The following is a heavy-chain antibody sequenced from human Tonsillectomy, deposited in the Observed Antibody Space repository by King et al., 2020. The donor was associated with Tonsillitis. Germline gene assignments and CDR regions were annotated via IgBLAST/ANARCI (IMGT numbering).Heavy chain of an antibody. D-gene: IGHD5-24*01. CDR2: ISGSGGST. V-gene: IGHV3-23*04. CDR3: AKEIRWLQGAFDI. Sequence: VQLVESGGGLVQPGGSLRLSCAASGFTFSSYAMTWVRQAPGKGLEWVSAISGSGGSTFYADSVKGRFTISRDNSRNTLYLQMNSLRAEDTAVYYCAKEIRWLQGAFDIWGRGTMVTVSS. J-gene: IGHJ3*02. CDR1: GFTFSSYA.